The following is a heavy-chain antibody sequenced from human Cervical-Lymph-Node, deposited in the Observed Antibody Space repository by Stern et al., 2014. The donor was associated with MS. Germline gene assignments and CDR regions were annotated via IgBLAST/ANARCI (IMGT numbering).Heavy chain of an antibody. CDR1: GVSISSYY. J-gene: IGHJ4*02. CDR2: IYYSGRP. V-gene: IGHV4-59*01. Sequence: QVQLQESGPGLVKPSETLSLICTVSGVSISSYYWSWIRQRPGKGLEWIGYIYYSGRPDHNPSLKSRVSISVDTSKNQFSLNLTSVTAADTAVYYCASIQLWSKSFDYWGQGTLVTVSS. CDR3: ASIQLWSKSFDY. D-gene: IGHD1-1*01.